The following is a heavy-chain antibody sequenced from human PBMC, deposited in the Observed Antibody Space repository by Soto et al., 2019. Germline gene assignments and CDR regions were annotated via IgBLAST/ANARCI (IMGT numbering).Heavy chain of an antibody. V-gene: IGHV3-23*01. CDR3: AKGIVAAAANRSSDY. CDR2: ISDAGDTT. Sequence: DVKLLESGGSLVQPGGSLTLSCAGSGFTFSNYAMSWVRQTPGKGLEWVSSISDAGDTTYYADSVKGRFTISRDNSKNTVFLQMSGLRGDDTALYYCAKGIVAAAANRSSDYWGRGTQVTVSS. J-gene: IGHJ4*02. D-gene: IGHD2-15*01. CDR1: GFTFSNYA.